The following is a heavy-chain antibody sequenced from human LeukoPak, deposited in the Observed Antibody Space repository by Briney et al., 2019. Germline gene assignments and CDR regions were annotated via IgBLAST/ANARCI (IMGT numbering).Heavy chain of an antibody. J-gene: IGHJ6*02. V-gene: IGHV1-24*01. CDR1: GYTLTELS. D-gene: IGHD3-16*02. Sequence: ASVKVSCKVSGYTLTELSMHWVRQAPGKGLEWMGGFDPEDGETIYAQKFQGRATMTEDTSTDTAYMELSSLRSEDTAVYYCATAWDDYVWGSYRPPYYYYGMDVWGQGTTVTVSS. CDR2: FDPEDGET. CDR3: ATAWDDYVWGSYRPPYYYYGMDV.